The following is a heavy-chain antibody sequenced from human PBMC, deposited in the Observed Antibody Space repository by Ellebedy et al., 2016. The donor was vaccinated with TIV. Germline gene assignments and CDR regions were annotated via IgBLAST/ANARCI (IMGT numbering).Heavy chain of an antibody. J-gene: IGHJ6*02. D-gene: IGHD3-3*01. CDR3: AKDRGGYYDFWSGYYRYYYYGMDV. V-gene: IGHV3-30*18. CDR2: ISYDGSNK. CDR1: GFTFSSYG. Sequence: GESLKISXAASGFTFSSYGMHWVRQAPGKGLEWVAVISYDGSNKYYADSVKGRFTISRDNSKNTLYLQINSLRAEDTAVYYCAKDRGGYYDFWSGYYRYYYYGMDVWGQGTTVTVSS.